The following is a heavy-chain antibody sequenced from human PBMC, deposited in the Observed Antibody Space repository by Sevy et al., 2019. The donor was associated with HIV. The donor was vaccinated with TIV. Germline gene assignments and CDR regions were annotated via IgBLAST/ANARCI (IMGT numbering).Heavy chain of an antibody. CDR3: ARPQRPSGYSSSGDAFDV. Sequence: ASVKVSCKASGVTFSGYAINWVRQTPGQGLEWMGWIVPSFDLSKYAQKFQGRVTFTADESTDTAYMKLSSLRSDDTAAHYCARPQRPSGYSSSGDAFDVWGQGTMVTVSS. J-gene: IGHJ3*01. CDR2: IVPSFDLS. D-gene: IGHD6-13*01. V-gene: IGHV1-69*13. CDR1: GVTFSGYA.